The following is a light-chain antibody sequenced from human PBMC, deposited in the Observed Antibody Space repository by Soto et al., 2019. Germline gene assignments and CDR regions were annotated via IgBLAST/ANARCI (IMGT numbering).Light chain of an antibody. V-gene: IGKV1-39*01. CDR3: QQSYSTPKT. CDR1: QSISSY. J-gene: IGKJ1*01. CDR2: AAS. Sequence: DIPMTQSPSSLSASVGDRVTITCRASQSISSYLHGYQQKPGKAPKLLIYAASSLQSGVPSRFSGSGSGTDFTLTISSLQPEDFATYYCQQSYSTPKTFGQGTKVEIK.